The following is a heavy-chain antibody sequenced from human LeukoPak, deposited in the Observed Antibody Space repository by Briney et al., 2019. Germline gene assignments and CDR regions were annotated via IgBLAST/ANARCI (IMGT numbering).Heavy chain of an antibody. CDR2: IYTSGST. CDR3: ARAHITIFGTYYYYMDV. J-gene: IGHJ6*03. Sequence: PSQTLSLTCTVSGGSISSGSYYWSWIRQPAGKGLEWIGRIYTSGSTNYNPSLKSRVTISVDTSKNQFSLKLSSVTAADTAVYYCARAHITIFGTYYYYMDVWGKGTTVTVSS. CDR1: GGSISSGSYY. V-gene: IGHV4-61*02. D-gene: IGHD3-3*01.